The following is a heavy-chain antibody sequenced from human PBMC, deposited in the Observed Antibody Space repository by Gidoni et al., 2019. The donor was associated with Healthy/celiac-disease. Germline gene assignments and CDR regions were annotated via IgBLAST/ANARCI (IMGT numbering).Heavy chain of an antibody. CDR2: IYTSGST. V-gene: IGHV4-61*02. J-gene: IGHJ5*02. CDR3: ARERTDYDSSGYYYNWFDP. Sequence: QAQLQESGPGLVKPSQTPSLTCTVPGGSITRGRYYWSWIRQPAGKGREWIGRIYTSGSTNYNPSLKSRVTISVDTSKSQFSLKLGSVTAADTAVYYCARERTDYDSSGYYYNWFDPWGQGTLVTVSS. CDR1: GGSITRGRYY. D-gene: IGHD3-22*01.